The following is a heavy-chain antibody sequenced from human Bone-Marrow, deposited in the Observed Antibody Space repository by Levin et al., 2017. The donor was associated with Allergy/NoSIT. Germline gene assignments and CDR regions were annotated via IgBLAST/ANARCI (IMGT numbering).Heavy chain of an antibody. J-gene: IGHJ4*02. CDR3: AKGHIKHLPYDYIWGSYTPFDY. V-gene: IGHV3-23*01. Sequence: PGGSLRLSCAASGFTFSSYAMSWVRQAPGKGLEWVSAISGSGGSTYYADSVKGRFTISRDNSKNTLYLQMNSLRAEDTAVYYCAKGHIKHLPYDYIWGSYTPFDYWGQGTLVTVSS. CDR2: ISGSGGST. CDR1: GFTFSSYA. D-gene: IGHD3-16*01.